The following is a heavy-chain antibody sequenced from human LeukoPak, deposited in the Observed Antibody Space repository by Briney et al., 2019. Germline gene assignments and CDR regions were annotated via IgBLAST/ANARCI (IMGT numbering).Heavy chain of an antibody. CDR3: ARDLFADFWSGPTGWFDP. J-gene: IGHJ5*02. D-gene: IGHD3-3*01. CDR1: GGSISSGDYY. V-gene: IGHV4-61*08. Sequence: PSQTLSLTCTVSGGSISSGDYYWSWIRQPPGKGLEWIGYIYYSGSTNYNPSLKSRVTISVDTSKNQFSLKLSSVTAADTAVHYCARDLFADFWSGPTGWFDPWGQGTLVTVSS. CDR2: IYYSGST.